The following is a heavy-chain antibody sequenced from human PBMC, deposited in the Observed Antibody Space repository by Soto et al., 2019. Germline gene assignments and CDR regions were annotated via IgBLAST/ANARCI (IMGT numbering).Heavy chain of an antibody. Sequence: QVQLQESGPGLAKPSQTLSLTCTVSGGSINSGGYFWSWIRQTPGKGLEWIGHIYNSGSTYTNPSLNSRTTISGDTSPNQFSLNLKSVTAADTAVYYCARGPSADKVDYWGQGTLVTVSS. V-gene: IGHV4-30-4*01. D-gene: IGHD3-3*01. J-gene: IGHJ4*02. CDR1: GGSINSGGYF. CDR2: IYNSGST. CDR3: ARGPSADKVDY.